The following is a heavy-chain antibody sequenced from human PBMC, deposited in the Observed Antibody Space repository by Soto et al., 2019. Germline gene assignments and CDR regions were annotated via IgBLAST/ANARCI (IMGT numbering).Heavy chain of an antibody. CDR1: GFTVNSNY. J-gene: IGHJ4*02. Sequence: SGGSLRLSCAASGFTVNSNYMSWVRQAPGKGLEWVPVIYSDGSTYYADSVKGRFIISRDNSNNTLYFQMNSLRAEDTAVYYCATLTKYDILTGFYPCWGQGTLVTVSS. CDR3: ATLTKYDILTGFYPC. V-gene: IGHV3-66*01. D-gene: IGHD3-9*01. CDR2: IYSDGST.